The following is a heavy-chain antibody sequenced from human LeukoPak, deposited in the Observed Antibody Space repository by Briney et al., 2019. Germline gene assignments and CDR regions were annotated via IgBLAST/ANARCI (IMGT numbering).Heavy chain of an antibody. CDR3: ARVGDSYGFVFWFDP. V-gene: IGHV1-2*02. CDR2: INPNSGGT. J-gene: IGHJ5*02. D-gene: IGHD5-18*01. Sequence: ASVKVSCKASGYTFTGYYMHWVRQAPGQGLEWMGWINPNSGGTNYAQKFQGRVTMTRDTSISTAYMELSRLRSDDTAVYYCARVGDSYGFVFWFDPWGQGTLVTVSS. CDR1: GYTFTGYY.